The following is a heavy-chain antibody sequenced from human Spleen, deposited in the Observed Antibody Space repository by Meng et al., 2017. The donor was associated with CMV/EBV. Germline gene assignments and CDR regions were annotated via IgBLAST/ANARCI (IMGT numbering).Heavy chain of an antibody. CDR2: IPYDGSNK. J-gene: IGHJ3*02. D-gene: IGHD3-10*01. V-gene: IGHV3-30-3*01. CDR3: AREGELWLPDAFDI. CDR1: GFTFTTYA. Sequence: GESLKISCAASGFTFTTYAMHWVRQAPGKGLEWVAVIPYDGSNKYYADSVKGRFTISRDNSKNTLYLQMNSLRAEDTAVYYCAREGELWLPDAFDIWGQGTMVTVSS.